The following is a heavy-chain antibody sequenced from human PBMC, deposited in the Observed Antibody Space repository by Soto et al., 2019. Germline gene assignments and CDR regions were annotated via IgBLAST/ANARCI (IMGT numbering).Heavy chain of an antibody. J-gene: IGHJ4*02. CDR1: GYTFTDYG. Sequence: QVQLVQSGAEVKKPGASVKVSCKASGYTFTDYGITWVRQAPGHGLQWMGWINSYNGVTNNAHSFQGRVSMTTDTSTSTAYLEPSSLRSDDTAVYYCARDRYNRGSFDYWGQGSLVTVSS. CDR2: INSYNGVT. CDR3: ARDRYNRGSFDY. V-gene: IGHV1-18*01. D-gene: IGHD1-1*01.